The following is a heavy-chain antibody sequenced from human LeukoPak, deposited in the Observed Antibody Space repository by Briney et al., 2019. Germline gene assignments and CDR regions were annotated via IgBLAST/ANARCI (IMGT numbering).Heavy chain of an antibody. Sequence: ASVKVSCKASGYTFTGYYVHWVRQAPGQGLEWMGRINPNSGGTNYAQKFQGRVTMTRDTSISTAYMELSRLRSDDTAVYYCARADHEYCSSTSCYYYYYYYMDVWGKGTTVTVSS. CDR1: GYTFTGYY. CDR3: ARADHEYCSSTSCYYYYYYYMDV. CDR2: INPNSGGT. D-gene: IGHD2-2*01. V-gene: IGHV1-2*06. J-gene: IGHJ6*03.